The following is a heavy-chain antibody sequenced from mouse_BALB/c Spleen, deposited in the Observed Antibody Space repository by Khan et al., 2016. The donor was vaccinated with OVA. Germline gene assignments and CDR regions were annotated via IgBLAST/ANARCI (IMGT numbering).Heavy chain of an antibody. Sequence: EVQLEESGGGLVQPGGSMKLSCAASGFTFSDAWMDWVRQSPEQGLEWVAEIRDKANNHATYYAEPMKGRFTIYRDDSKSSVYLHMHSLRAEDTGIYYCVNLLCVRREAYFSYWGQGTLVTVSA. CDR2: IRDKANNHAT. D-gene: IGHD2-1*01. J-gene: IGHJ3*01. V-gene: IGHV6-6*01. CDR1: GFTFSDAW. CDR3: VNLLCVRREAYFSY.